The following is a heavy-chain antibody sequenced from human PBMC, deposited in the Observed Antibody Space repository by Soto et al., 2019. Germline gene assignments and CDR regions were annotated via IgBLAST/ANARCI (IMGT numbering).Heavy chain of an antibody. Sequence: SETLSLTCTVSGGSISSYYWSWIRQPPGKGLEWIGYIYYSGSSNYNPSLKSRVTISVDTSKNQFSLKLSSVTAADTAVYYCARVGGFGATTIDYWGQGTLVTVSS. D-gene: IGHD3-10*01. J-gene: IGHJ4*02. CDR1: GGSISSYY. CDR3: ARVGGFGATTIDY. CDR2: IYYSGSS. V-gene: IGHV4-59*08.